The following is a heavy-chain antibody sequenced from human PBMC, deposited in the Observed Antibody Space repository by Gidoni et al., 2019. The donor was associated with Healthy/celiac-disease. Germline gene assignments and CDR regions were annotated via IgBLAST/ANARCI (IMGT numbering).Heavy chain of an antibody. D-gene: IGHD2-15*01. Sequence: EVQLVESGGGLVKPGGSLRLSCAASGFTFSSDSMNWGCQAPGTGLEWVSSISSSSSYIYYADSVKGRFTISRDNAKNSLYLQMNSLRAEDTAVYYCARDRLFDISRGGGYYFDYWGQGTLVTVSS. CDR3: ARDRLFDISRGGGYYFDY. J-gene: IGHJ4*02. CDR1: GFTFSSDS. V-gene: IGHV3-21*01. CDR2: ISSSSSYI.